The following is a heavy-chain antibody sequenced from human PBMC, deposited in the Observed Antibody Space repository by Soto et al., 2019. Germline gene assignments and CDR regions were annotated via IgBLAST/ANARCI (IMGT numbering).Heavy chain of an antibody. Sequence: EVQLVESGGGLVKPGGSLRLSCAASGFTFSSYSMNWVRQAPGKGLEWVSSISSSSSYIYYADSVKGRFTISRDNAKNSLYLQMNSLRAEDTAVYYCARADMVSYGMDVWGQGTTVTVSS. D-gene: IGHD3-10*01. V-gene: IGHV3-21*01. CDR1: GFTFSSYS. CDR3: ARADMVSYGMDV. J-gene: IGHJ6*02. CDR2: ISSSSSYI.